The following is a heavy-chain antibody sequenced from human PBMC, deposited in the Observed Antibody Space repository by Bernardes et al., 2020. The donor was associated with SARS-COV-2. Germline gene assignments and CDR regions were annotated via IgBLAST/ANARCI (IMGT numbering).Heavy chain of an antibody. CDR1: GFTFSSYS. J-gene: IGHJ6*02. CDR2: ISSSSSYI. V-gene: IGHV3-21*01. Sequence: GGSLRLSRAASGFTFSSYSMNWVRQAPGKGLEWVSSISSSSSYIYYADSVKGRFTISRDNAKNSLYLQMNSLRAEDTAVYYCASIAAAGTSTYYYYGMDVWGQGTTVTVSS. CDR3: ASIAAAGTSTYYYYGMDV. D-gene: IGHD6-13*01.